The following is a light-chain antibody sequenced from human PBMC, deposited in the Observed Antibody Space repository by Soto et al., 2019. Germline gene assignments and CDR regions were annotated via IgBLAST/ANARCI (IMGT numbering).Light chain of an antibody. V-gene: IGLV2-14*01. CDR3: SSYTDTGTHVV. CDR2: EVR. J-gene: IGLJ2*01. Sequence: QAVLTQPASVSGSPGQSITISCTGASSDVGGYNYVSWYQQRPGKAPKLMIYEVRNRPSGVSNRFSGSKSGTTASLTISGLQAEDEGDYYCSSYTDTGTHVVFGGGTKLTVL. CDR1: SSDVGGYNY.